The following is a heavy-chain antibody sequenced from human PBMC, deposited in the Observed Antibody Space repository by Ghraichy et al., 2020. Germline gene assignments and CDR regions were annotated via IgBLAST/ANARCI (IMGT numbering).Heavy chain of an antibody. D-gene: IGHD5-18*01. J-gene: IGHJ4*02. CDR1: GGSFSGYY. Sequence: ETLSLTCAVYGGSFSGYYWSWIRQPPGKGLEWIGEINHSGSTNYNPSLKSRVTISVDTSKNQFSLKLSSVTAADTAVYYCARGASYGYRYFDYWGQGTLVTVSS. CDR2: INHSGST. CDR3: ARGASYGYRYFDY. V-gene: IGHV4-34*01.